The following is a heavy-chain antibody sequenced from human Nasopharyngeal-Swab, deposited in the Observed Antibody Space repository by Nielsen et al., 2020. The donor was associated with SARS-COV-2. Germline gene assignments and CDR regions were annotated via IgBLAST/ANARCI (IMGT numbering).Heavy chain of an antibody. Sequence: SETLSLTCTVSGGSISSSSYYWGWIRQPPGKGLEWIGSIYYSGSTYYNPSLKSRVAISVDTSKNQFSLKLSSVTAADTAVYYCARDLKPSGSYRRAFDYWGQGTLVTVSS. CDR1: GGSISSSSYY. CDR3: ARDLKPSGSYRRAFDY. J-gene: IGHJ4*02. V-gene: IGHV4-39*07. D-gene: IGHD1-26*01. CDR2: IYYSGST.